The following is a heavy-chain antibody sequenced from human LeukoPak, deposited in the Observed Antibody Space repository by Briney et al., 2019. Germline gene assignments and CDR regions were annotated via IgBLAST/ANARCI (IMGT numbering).Heavy chain of an antibody. CDR2: VNSDGSCA. J-gene: IGHJ4*02. CDR3: VRGTYYSGSGSYYPGY. Sequence: GGSLRLSCAASGFTFSRYWMYWVRQAPGKGLVWVSHVNSDGSCATYADSVKGRFTISRDNAKNTLYLQMNSLRAEDTAVYYCVRGTYYSGSGSYYPGYWGQGTLVTASS. CDR1: GFTFSRYW. D-gene: IGHD3-10*01. V-gene: IGHV3-74*01.